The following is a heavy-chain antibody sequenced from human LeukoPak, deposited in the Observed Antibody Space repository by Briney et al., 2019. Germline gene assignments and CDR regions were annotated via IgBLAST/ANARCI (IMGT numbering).Heavy chain of an antibody. CDR3: ARPLLYCSSTSCYNYYFDY. D-gene: IGHD2-2*02. Sequence: ASVKVSCKASGYTFTGYYMHWVRQAPGQGLEWMGWINPNSGGTNYAQKFQGRVTMTRDTSISTAYMELSRLRSDDTAVYYCARPLLYCSSTSCYNYYFDYWGQGTLVTVSS. V-gene: IGHV1-2*02. CDR2: INPNSGGT. J-gene: IGHJ4*02. CDR1: GYTFTGYY.